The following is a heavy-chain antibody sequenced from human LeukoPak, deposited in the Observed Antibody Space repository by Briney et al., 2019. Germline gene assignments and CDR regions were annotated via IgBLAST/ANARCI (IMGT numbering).Heavy chain of an antibody. CDR2: IYYSGST. J-gene: IGHJ3*02. V-gene: IGHV4-59*01. CDR1: GGSISSYY. D-gene: IGHD2-15*01. Sequence: SETLSLICTVSGGSISSYYWSWIRQPPGKGREWIGYIYYSGSTNYNPSLKSRVTISVDTSKNQFSLKLSSVTAADTAVYYCARRYCSGGSCNDAFDIWGQGTMVTVSS. CDR3: ARRYCSGGSCNDAFDI.